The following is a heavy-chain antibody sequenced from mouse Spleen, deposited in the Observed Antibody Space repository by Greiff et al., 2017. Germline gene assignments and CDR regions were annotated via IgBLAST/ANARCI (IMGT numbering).Heavy chain of an antibody. V-gene: IGHV2-2*02. CDR2: IWSGGST. CDR3: ARNDNGYPYYFDY. D-gene: IGHD2-2*01. J-gene: IGHJ2*01. CDR1: GFSLTSYG. Sequence: VQLVESGPGLVQPSQSLSITCTVSGFSLTSYGVHWVRQSPGKGLEWLGVIWSGGSTDYNAAFISRLSISKDNSKSQVFFKMNSLQANDTAIYYCARNDNGYPYYFDYWGQGTTLTVSS.